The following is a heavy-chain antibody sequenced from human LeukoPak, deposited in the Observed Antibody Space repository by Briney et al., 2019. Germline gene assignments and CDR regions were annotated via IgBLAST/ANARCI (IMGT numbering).Heavy chain of an antibody. D-gene: IGHD6-13*01. Sequence: SETLSLTCTLSGSSTGRYYWSWIRQPPGKGLEWIGYIYYSGSTNYNPSRKGRVTISLDTSKKQFALKLSCVAAADTAVYYCARGLMMAVAGRGEFHYWGQGTLVTVSS. CDR3: ARGLMMAVAGRGEFHY. V-gene: IGHV4-59*01. CDR2: IYYSGST. J-gene: IGHJ4*02. CDR1: GSSTGRYY.